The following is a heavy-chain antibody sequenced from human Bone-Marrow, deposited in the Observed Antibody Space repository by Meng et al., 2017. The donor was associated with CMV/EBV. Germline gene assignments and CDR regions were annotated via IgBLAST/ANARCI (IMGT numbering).Heavy chain of an antibody. D-gene: IGHD3-9*01. CDR1: GFTFSSYA. V-gene: IGHV3-23*01. J-gene: IGHJ4*02. Sequence: GGSLRLSCAASGFTFSSYAMSWVRQAPGKGLEWVSAISGSGGSTYYADSVKGRFTISRDNSKNTLYLQMNSLRAEDTAVYYCARDHLAPDYEILTGSFDYWGQGTLVTVSS. CDR3: ARDHLAPDYEILTGSFDY. CDR2: ISGSGGST.